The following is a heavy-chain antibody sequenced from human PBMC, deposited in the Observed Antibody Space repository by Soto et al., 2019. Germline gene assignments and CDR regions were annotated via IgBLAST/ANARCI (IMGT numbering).Heavy chain of an antibody. V-gene: IGHV1-69*13. J-gene: IGHJ5*02. D-gene: IGHD6-13*01. CDR2: IIPIFGTA. CDR1: GGTFSSYA. Sequence: ASVQVSCKASGGTFSSYAISWVRQAPGQGLEWMGGIIPIFGTANYAQKFQGRVTITADESTSTAYMELSSLRSEDTAVYYCAREVGIAAAGSRWFDPWGQGTLVTVSS. CDR3: AREVGIAAAGSRWFDP.